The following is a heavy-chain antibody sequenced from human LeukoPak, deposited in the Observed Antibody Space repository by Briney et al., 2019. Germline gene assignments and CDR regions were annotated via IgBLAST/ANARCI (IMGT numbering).Heavy chain of an antibody. CDR1: GFTFSSYE. D-gene: IGHD4-17*01. V-gene: IGHV3-48*03. CDR2: ISSSGSTI. CDR3: ARTTVTTGGVDY. Sequence: GGSLRLSCAASGFTFSSYEMNWVRQAPGKGLEGVSYISSSGSTIYYADSVKGRFTISRDNAKNSLYLQMNSLRAEDTAVYYCARTTVTTGGVDYWGQGTLVTVSS. J-gene: IGHJ4*02.